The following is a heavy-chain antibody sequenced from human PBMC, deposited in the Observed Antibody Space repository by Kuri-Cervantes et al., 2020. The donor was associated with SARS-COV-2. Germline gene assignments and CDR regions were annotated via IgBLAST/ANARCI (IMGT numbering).Heavy chain of an antibody. J-gene: IGHJ4*02. Sequence: GESLKISCAASGFTFFSYAMHWVRQAPGKGLEWVAIISYDGSNKYYADSVKGRFTISRDNSKNTLYLQMNSLRAEDTAVYYCARDRYYDSSGPMIDYWGQGTLVTVSS. CDR1: GFTFFSYA. V-gene: IGHV3-30*03. D-gene: IGHD3-22*01. CDR3: ARDRYYDSSGPMIDY. CDR2: ISYDGSNK.